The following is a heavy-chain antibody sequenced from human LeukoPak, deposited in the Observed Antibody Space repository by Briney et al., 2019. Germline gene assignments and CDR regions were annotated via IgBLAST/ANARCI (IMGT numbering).Heavy chain of an antibody. CDR2: IYYSGST. D-gene: IGHD6-6*01. V-gene: IGHV4-31*03. Sequence: NPSETLSLTCTVSGGSISSGGYYWSWIRQHPGKGLEWIGYIYYSGSTYYNPSLKSRVTISVDTSKNQFSLKLSSVTAADTAVYYCARIERSSYSLGFDYWGQGTLVTVSS. J-gene: IGHJ4*02. CDR3: ARIERSSYSLGFDY. CDR1: GGSISSGGYY.